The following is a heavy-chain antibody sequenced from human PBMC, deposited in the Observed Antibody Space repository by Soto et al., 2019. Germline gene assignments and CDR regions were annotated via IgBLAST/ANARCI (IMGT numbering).Heavy chain of an antibody. Sequence: TRPRTWIVSGVAMTDGAYSWILIRQSPEKVLEWPGYLGHLDTAYYNPSLKSRLSLSITRTRNQFSLRQSSMTSADKVVHYCGRGGGYDLFDFWGQGIQVTVSS. CDR1: GVAMTDGAYS. V-gene: IGHV4-30-2*06. J-gene: IGHJ4*02. CDR3: GRGGGYDLFDF. CDR2: LGHLDTA. D-gene: IGHD2-15*01.